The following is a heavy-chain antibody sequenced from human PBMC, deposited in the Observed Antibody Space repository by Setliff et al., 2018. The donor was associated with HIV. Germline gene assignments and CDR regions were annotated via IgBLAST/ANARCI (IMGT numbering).Heavy chain of an antibody. J-gene: IGHJ5*02. CDR2: ISSDGSST. Sequence: PGGSLRLSCAASGFTFSSYWMHWVRQAPGKGLVWVSRISSDGSSTSYADSVKGRFSISIDNAKNTLYLQMNSLRAEDTAVYYCARGSRYNFWSGYGVNWFDPWGQGTLVTVSS. CDR1: GFTFSSYW. D-gene: IGHD3-3*01. V-gene: IGHV3-74*01. CDR3: ARGSRYNFWSGYGVNWFDP.